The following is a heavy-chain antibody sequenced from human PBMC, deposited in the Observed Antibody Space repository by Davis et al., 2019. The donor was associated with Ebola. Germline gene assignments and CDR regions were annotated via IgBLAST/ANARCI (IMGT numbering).Heavy chain of an antibody. V-gene: IGHV1-18*01. CDR2: ISSFNGNT. CDR3: ARDLPVGPFDY. Sequence: ASVKVSCKASGYTFSNYGFSWVRQAPGQGLEWMGWISSFNGNTNYAQKLQGRVTMTTDTSTSTAYMELRSLRSDDTAVYYCARDLPVGPFDYWGQGTLVTVSS. J-gene: IGHJ4*02. CDR1: GYTFSNYG.